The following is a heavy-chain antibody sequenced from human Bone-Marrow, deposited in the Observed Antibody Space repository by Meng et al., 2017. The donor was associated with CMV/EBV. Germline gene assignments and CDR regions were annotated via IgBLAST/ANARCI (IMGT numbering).Heavy chain of an antibody. J-gene: IGHJ6*02. Sequence: GESLKISCAASGFTFSDYYMSWIRQAPGKGLEWVSYISSSGSTIYYADSVKGRFTISRDNAKNSLYLQMNSLRAEDTAVYYCARDLMGSPYDLYGKYVWGQGTTVTVSS. V-gene: IGHV3-11*01. CDR1: GFTFSDYY. CDR3: ARDLMGSPYDLYGKYV. D-gene: IGHD2-8*01. CDR2: ISSSGSTI.